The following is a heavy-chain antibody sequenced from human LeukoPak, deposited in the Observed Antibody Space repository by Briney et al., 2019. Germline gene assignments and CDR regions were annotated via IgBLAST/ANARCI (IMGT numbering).Heavy chain of an antibody. Sequence: KPGGSLRLSCAASGFTFSSYSMNWVRQAPGKGLEWVSSISSSSSYIYYADSVKGRFTISRDNAKNSLYLQMNSLRAEDTAVYYCARAGDYGVYFDYWGQGTLVTVSS. CDR1: GFTFSSYS. CDR3: ARAGDYGVYFDY. CDR2: ISSSSSYI. J-gene: IGHJ4*02. D-gene: IGHD4-17*01. V-gene: IGHV3-21*01.